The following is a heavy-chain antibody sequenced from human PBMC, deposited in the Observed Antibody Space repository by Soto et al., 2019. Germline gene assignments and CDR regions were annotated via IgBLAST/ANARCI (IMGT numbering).Heavy chain of an antibody. CDR3: ARVRSSGWDYVDDPFDI. CDR2: ISVHNGKT. V-gene: IGHV1-18*01. J-gene: IGHJ3*02. D-gene: IGHD6-25*01. CDR1: GYTFTRYG. Sequence: VQLVQSGAEVRKPGASVKVSCKASGYTFTRYGLTWVRQAPGQGLEWLGWISVHNGKTRNAQKLQGRVSMTTDTSANTVFLELRSLRADDTALYFCARVRSSGWDYVDDPFDIWGQGTLITVSS.